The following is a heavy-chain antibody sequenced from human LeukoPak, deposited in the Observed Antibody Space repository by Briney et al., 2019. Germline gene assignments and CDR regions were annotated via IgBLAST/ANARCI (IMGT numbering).Heavy chain of an antibody. CDR2: VSASDGNT. CDR1: GYTFTSYG. CDR3: ATLSSYHYYFDY. D-gene: IGHD3-16*02. J-gene: IGHJ4*02. V-gene: IGHV1-18*01. Sequence: GASVKVSCRASGYTFTSYGITWVRQAPGRGLEWMGWVSASDGNTNYAQKFQGRVTMTRDTSISTAYMELSRLGSDDSAVYYCATLSSYHYYFDYWGQGTLVTVSS.